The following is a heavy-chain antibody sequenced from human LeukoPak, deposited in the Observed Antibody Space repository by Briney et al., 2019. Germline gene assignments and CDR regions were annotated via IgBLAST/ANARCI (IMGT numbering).Heavy chain of an antibody. CDR2: ISYDGSNK. Sequence: PGGSLRLSCAASGFTFSSYGMHWVRQAPGKGLEWVAVISYDGSNKYYADSVKGRFTISRDNSKNTLYLQMNSLRAEDTAVYYCANPNSGRHGTQAYDAFDIWGQGTMVTVSS. V-gene: IGHV3-30*18. CDR3: ANPNSGRHGTQAYDAFDI. D-gene: IGHD1-26*01. CDR1: GFTFSSYG. J-gene: IGHJ3*02.